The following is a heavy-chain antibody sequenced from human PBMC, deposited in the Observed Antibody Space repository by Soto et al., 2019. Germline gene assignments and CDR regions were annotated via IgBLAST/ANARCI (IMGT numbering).Heavy chain of an antibody. J-gene: IGHJ4*02. V-gene: IGHV3-64D*08. Sequence: GGSLRLSCSASGFTFSNYAMHWVRQAPGKGLEYVSAISTNGGGTYYADSVKGRFTISRDNSKNTLYLQMSSLRAEDTAVYYCVKDHRPTTVDTPYATFFDYWGQGTLVTVSS. CDR3: VKDHRPTTVDTPYATFFDY. CDR1: GFTFSNYA. CDR2: ISTNGGGT. D-gene: IGHD5-18*01.